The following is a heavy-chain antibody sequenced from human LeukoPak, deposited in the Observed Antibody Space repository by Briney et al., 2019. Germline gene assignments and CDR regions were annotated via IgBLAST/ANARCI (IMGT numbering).Heavy chain of an antibody. CDR1: GFTVSGNY. D-gene: IGHD1-26*01. V-gene: IGHV3-53*01. CDR3: AGGGSYLSSFDI. Sequence: PGGSLRLSCAASGFTVSGNYMSWVRQAPGKGLEWVSVIYSGGSTFFADSVTGRFTISRDNSKNTPYLPMNSLRAGHTAGHYFAGGGSYLSSFDIWGQGTMVTVSS. CDR2: IYSGGST. J-gene: IGHJ3*02.